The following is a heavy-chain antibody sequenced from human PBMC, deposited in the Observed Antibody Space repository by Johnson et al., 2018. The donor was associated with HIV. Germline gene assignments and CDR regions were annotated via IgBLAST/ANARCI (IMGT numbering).Heavy chain of an antibody. D-gene: IGHD1-1*01. V-gene: IGHV3-NL1*01. J-gene: IGHJ3*02. CDR1: GFTFSSYA. Sequence: QVQLVESGGGVVQPGRSLRLSCAASGFTFSSYAMHWVRQAPGKGLEWVSGISWTSDNIAYADSVKGRFTISRDNSKNTLYLQMNSLRAEDTAVYYCAKNSNVQLEHAFNIWGQGTMVTVSS. CDR2: ISWTSDNI. CDR3: AKNSNVQLEHAFNI.